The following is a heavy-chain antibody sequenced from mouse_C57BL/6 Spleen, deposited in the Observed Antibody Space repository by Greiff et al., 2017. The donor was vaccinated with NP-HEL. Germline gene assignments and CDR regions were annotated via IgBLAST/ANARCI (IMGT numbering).Heavy chain of an antibody. CDR1: GYTFTDYN. V-gene: IGHV1-18*01. J-gene: IGHJ3*01. D-gene: IGHD1-1*01. CDR2: INPNNGGT. Sequence: EVQLQQSGPELVKPGASVKIPCKASGYTFTDYNMDWVKQSHGKSLEWIGDINPNNGGTIYNQKFKGKATLTVDKSSSTAYMELRSLTSEDTAVDYCARGNYYYGSSLFAYWGQGTLVTVSA. CDR3: ARGNYYYGSSLFAY.